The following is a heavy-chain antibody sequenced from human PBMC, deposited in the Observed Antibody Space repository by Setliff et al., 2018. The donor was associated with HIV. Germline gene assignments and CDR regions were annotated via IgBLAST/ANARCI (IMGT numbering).Heavy chain of an antibody. J-gene: IGHJ4*02. CDR2: INVGNDNT. V-gene: IGHV1-3*01. D-gene: IGHD3-9*01. CDR1: GYSFTNYA. CDR3: ARGAEDLAINPPSFDYYFDY. Sequence: ASVKVSCKASGYSFTNYAMHWVRQAPGQRLEWMGWINVGNDNTKYSQRLQDRVTIARDTSASTAYMELSSLRSDDTALYFCARGAEDLAINPPSFDYYFDYWGQGTPVTVSS.